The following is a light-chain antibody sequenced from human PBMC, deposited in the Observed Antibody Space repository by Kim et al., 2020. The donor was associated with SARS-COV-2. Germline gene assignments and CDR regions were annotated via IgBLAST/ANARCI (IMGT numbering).Light chain of an antibody. J-gene: IGKJ4*01. Sequence: ASVGDRVTITCRASQSIGNWLAWYQQKPGKGPQLLIYKASTLDSGVPSRFSGAGSGTEFTLTINSLYADDAASYYCQQFDHYPLIFGGGTKVDIK. V-gene: IGKV1-5*03. CDR3: QQFDHYPLI. CDR2: KAS. CDR1: QSIGNW.